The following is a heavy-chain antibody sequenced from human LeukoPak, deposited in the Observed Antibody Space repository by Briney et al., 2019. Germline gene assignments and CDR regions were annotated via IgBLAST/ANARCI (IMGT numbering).Heavy chain of an antibody. D-gene: IGHD3-10*01. CDR1: GGSISSFY. CDR2: IYYSGST. V-gene: IGHV4-59*01. J-gene: IGHJ2*01. CDR3: ARELRFTNWYFDL. Sequence: SETLSLTCTVSGGSISSFYWSWIRQPPGKGLEWIGYIYYSGSTNYNPSLKSRVTISVDTSKNQFSLKLSSVTAADTAVYYCARELRFTNWYFDLWGRGTLVTVSS.